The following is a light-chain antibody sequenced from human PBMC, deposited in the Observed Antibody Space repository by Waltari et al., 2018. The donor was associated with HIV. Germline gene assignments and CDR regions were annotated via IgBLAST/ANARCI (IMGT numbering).Light chain of an antibody. J-gene: IGLJ7*01. CDR1: SGPVTSDHY. CDR2: DTS. CDR3: LLSFRGPRL. Sequence: QGVVTQEPSLTVSPEGTVTLTCASSSGPVTSDHYPSWVQQKPGQVPTTLIFDTSDRHSSAPARFSGSLLGSKAALTLSGAQPDDEADYYCLLSFRGPRLFGGGTRLTVL. V-gene: IGLV7-46*01.